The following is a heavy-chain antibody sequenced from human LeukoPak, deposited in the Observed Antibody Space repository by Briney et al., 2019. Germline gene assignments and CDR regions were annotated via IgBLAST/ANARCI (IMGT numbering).Heavy chain of an antibody. CDR2: INGDGSTS. CDR3: ARDEPTVTTGPPVGS. D-gene: IGHD4-17*01. CDR1: GFTFYSYW. Sequence: GGSLRLSCSASGFTFYSYWMHWVRQAPGKGLVWVSCINGDGSTSNYADSVKGRFTISRDNAKNTLYLQMHSLRAEDTAVYYCARDEPTVTTGPPVGSWGQGTLVTVSS. V-gene: IGHV3-74*01. J-gene: IGHJ4*02.